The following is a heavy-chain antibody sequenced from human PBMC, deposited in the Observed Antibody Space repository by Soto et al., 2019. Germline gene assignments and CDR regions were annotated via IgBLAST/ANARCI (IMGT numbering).Heavy chain of an antibody. V-gene: IGHV1-3*01. CDR3: AKILGVVRGAIDY. D-gene: IGHD3-3*01. CDR2: INAGNGDT. Sequence: ASVKVSCKASGYTFTRYAMHWVRQAPGQRLEWMGWINAGNGDTKYSQKFQDRVTITRDTSANTAYMELSSLRSGDTAVYYCAKILGVVRGAIDYWGQGTLVTVSS. J-gene: IGHJ4*02. CDR1: GYTFTRYA.